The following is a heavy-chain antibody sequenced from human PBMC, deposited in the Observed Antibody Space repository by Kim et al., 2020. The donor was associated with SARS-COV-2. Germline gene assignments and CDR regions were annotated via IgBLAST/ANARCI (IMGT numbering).Heavy chain of an antibody. J-gene: IGHJ3*01. D-gene: IGHD2-21*02. V-gene: IGHV1-3*01. CDR3: ARVMVTAGDAFDV. Sequence: KFQGRVTITRDTSASTAYMELSSLRSEDTAMDYCARVMVTAGDAFDVWGQGTKVTVSS.